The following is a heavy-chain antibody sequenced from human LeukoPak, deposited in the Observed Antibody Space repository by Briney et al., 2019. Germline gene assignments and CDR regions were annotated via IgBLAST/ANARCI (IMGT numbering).Heavy chain of an antibody. CDR1: GFTFSDYY. D-gene: IGHD2-2*01. CDR2: ISSSGSTI. V-gene: IGHV3-11*01. J-gene: IGHJ2*01. Sequence: GGSLRLSCAASGFTFSDYYMSWIRQAPGKGLEWVSYISSSGSTIYYADSVKGRFTISRDNAKNSLYLQMNSLRAEDTAVYYCARGYCSSTSCYWYFDLWGRGTLVTVSS. CDR3: ARGYCSSTSCYWYFDL.